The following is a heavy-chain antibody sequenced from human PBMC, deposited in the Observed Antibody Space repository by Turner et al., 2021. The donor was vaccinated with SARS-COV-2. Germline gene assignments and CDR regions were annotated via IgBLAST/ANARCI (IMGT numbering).Heavy chain of an antibody. Sequence: QVQLVQSGAEVKKPGASVKVTSEASGYSFTVDYLHWVRQAAGQGLDRTGWINPNRGGTNYAKKFDGRVTMTRNTSISTADMELSRLRSDDTAVYYCVTDSYGTHWGQGTLVTVSS. J-gene: IGHJ4*02. CDR3: VTDSYGTH. V-gene: IGHV1-2*02. CDR2: INPNRGGT. D-gene: IGHD5-18*01. CDR1: GYSFTVDY.